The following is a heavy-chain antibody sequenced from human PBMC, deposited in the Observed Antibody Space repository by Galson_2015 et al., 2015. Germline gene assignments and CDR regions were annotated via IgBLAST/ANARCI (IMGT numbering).Heavy chain of an antibody. Sequence: SETLSLTCTVSGGSISSYYWSWIRQPPGKGLEWIGYIYYSGSTNYNPSLKSRVTISVDTSKNQFSLKLSSVTAADTAVYYCARDSSGSYMGYFDYWGQGTLVTVSS. CDR1: GGSISSYY. CDR3: ARDSSGSYMGYFDY. J-gene: IGHJ4*02. D-gene: IGHD1-26*01. V-gene: IGHV4-59*01. CDR2: IYYSGST.